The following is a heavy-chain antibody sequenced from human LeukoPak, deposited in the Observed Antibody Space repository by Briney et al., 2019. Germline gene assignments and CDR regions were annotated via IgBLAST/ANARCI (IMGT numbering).Heavy chain of an antibody. V-gene: IGHV3-7*01. CDR1: EFTFSTYW. Sequence: PGGSLRLSCAASEFTFSTYWMTWVRQAPGKGLEWVANIEQPGSETYYVDPVKGRFTISRDNAKNSLYLQMNSLRAEDRAVYYCGRFGYEAAVDYWGQGTLVTVSS. D-gene: IGHD6-13*01. J-gene: IGHJ4*02. CDR3: GRFGYEAAVDY. CDR2: IEQPGSET.